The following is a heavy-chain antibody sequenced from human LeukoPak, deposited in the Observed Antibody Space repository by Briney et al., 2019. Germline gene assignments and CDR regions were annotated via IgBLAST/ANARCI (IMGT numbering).Heavy chain of an antibody. D-gene: IGHD6-19*01. Sequence: ASVKVSCKASGYTFTGYYMRWVRQAPGQGLEWMGWINPNSGGTNYAQKFQGWVTMTRDTSISTAYMELSRLRSDDTAVYYCARVSHQWLVGFDYWGQGTLVTVSS. CDR2: INPNSGGT. CDR3: ARVSHQWLVGFDY. CDR1: GYTFTGYY. V-gene: IGHV1-2*04. J-gene: IGHJ4*02.